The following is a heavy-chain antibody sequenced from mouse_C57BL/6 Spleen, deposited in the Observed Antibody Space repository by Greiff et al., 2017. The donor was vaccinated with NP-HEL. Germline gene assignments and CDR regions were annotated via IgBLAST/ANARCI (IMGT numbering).Heavy chain of an antibody. D-gene: IGHD1-1*01. V-gene: IGHV2-5*01. CDR2: IWRGGST. CDR1: GFSLTSYG. Sequence: QVQLKESGPGLVQPSQSLSITCTVSGFSLTSYGVHWVRQSPGKGLEWLGVIWRGGSTDYNAAFMSRLSITKDNSKSQVFFKMNSLQADDTAIYYCAKDYTTVVATIDYAMDYWGQGTSVTVSS. CDR3: AKDYTTVVATIDYAMDY. J-gene: IGHJ4*01.